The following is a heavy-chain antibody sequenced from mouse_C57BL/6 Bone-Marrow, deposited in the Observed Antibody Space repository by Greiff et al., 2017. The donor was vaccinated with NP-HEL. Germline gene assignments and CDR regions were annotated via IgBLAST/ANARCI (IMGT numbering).Heavy chain of an antibody. Sequence: EVMLVESGGDLVKPGGSLKLSCAASGFTFSSYGMSWVRQTPDKRLEWVATISSGGSYTYYPDSVKGRFTFSRDNAKNTLYLQMSSLKSEDTAMYYCARRGYFDYWGQGTTLTVSS. V-gene: IGHV5-6*02. CDR3: ARRGYFDY. CDR2: ISSGGSYT. CDR1: GFTFSSYG. J-gene: IGHJ2*01.